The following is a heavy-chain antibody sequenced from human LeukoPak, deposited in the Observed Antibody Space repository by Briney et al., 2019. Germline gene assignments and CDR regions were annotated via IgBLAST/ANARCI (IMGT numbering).Heavy chain of an antibody. D-gene: IGHD3-22*01. Sequence: PGASVKVSCKASGYTFTGYYMHWVRQAPGQGPEWMGWINPNSGDTKYAQKFQGRVTMTRDTSISTAYMELSRLRSDDTAVYYCVRADLVYHYDSSGYNGDYWGQGTLVTVSS. V-gene: IGHV1-2*02. CDR3: VRADLVYHYDSSGYNGDY. J-gene: IGHJ4*02. CDR1: GYTFTGYY. CDR2: INPNSGDT.